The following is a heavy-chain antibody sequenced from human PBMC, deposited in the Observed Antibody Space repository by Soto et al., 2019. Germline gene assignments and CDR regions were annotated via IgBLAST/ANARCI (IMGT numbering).Heavy chain of an antibody. Sequence: SETLSLTCTVSGGSISSGGYYWSWIRQHPGKGLEWIGYIYYSGSTYYNPSLKSRVTISVGTSKNQFSLKLSSVTAADTAVYYCARIPSPAAGPEREYYFDYWGQGTLVTVSS. V-gene: IGHV4-31*03. CDR3: ARIPSPAAGPEREYYFDY. CDR2: IYYSGST. D-gene: IGHD6-13*01. CDR1: GGSISSGGYY. J-gene: IGHJ4*02.